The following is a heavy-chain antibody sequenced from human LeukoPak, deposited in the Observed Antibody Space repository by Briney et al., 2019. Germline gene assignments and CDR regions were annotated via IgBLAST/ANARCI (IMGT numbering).Heavy chain of an antibody. CDR3: ARRVGCSSTSCYDHYYYYYMDV. J-gene: IGHJ6*03. V-gene: IGHV1-3*01. CDR1: GYTFTSYA. D-gene: IGHD2-2*01. Sequence: ASVKVSCKASGYTFTSYAMHWVRQAPGQRLEWMGWINAGNGNTKYSQKFQGRVTITRDTSASTAYMELSSLRSEDTAVYYCARRVGCSSTSCYDHYYYYYMDVWGKGTTVTVSS. CDR2: INAGNGNT.